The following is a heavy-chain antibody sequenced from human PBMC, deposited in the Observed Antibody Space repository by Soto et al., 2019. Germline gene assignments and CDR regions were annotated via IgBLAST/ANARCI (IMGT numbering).Heavy chain of an antibody. CDR1: GDSVNSYY. D-gene: IGHD6-13*01. Sequence: SETLSLTCTVTGDSVNSYYWSWMRQPPGKGLECMGYVYYSGSTNYNPSLKSRVTISVDTSKNQISLRLKSVTAADTAVYYRARAETSGIHYRDCWGQGSLVTVSS. V-gene: IGHV4-59*02. CDR3: ARAETSGIHYRDC. J-gene: IGHJ4*02. CDR2: VYYSGST.